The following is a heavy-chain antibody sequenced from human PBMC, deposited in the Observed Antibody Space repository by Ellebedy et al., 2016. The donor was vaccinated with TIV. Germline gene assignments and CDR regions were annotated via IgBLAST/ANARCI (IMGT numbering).Heavy chain of an antibody. CDR2: INTDGSSA. Sequence: GESLKISCAASGFTFSSYWMHWVRQAPGKGLVWVSRINTDGSSAEYADSVKGRFTISRDNAKNTLYLQMNSLRAEDTAVYYCARDSWSAASYWGQGTLVTVSS. CDR1: GFTFSSYW. CDR3: ARDSWSAASY. V-gene: IGHV3-74*03. J-gene: IGHJ4*02. D-gene: IGHD3-3*01.